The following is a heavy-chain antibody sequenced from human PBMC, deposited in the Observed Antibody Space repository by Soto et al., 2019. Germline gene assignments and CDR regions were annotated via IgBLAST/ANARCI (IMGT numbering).Heavy chain of an antibody. V-gene: IGHV3-23*01. CDR2: ISGSGGST. D-gene: IGHD1-1*01. CDR1: GFTFSGYA. J-gene: IGHJ4*02. Sequence: PGGSLRLSCAASGFTFSGYAMSWVRQAPGKGLEWVSAISGSGGSTYYADSVKGRFTISRDNSKNTLYLQMNSLRAEDTAVYYCAKALGLTGNWYYFDYWGQGTLVTVSS. CDR3: AKALGLTGNWYYFDY.